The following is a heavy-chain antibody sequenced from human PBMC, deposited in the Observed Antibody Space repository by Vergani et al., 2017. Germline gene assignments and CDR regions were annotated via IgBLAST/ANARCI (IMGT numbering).Heavy chain of an antibody. V-gene: IGHV3-33*01. Sequence: QVQLVESEGGVVQPGRSLTLSCVASGFTFSSHGMHWVRQSPGKGLEWLAVIWYDGSNKYYGDSVKGRFTISRDNSKNTLYLKMNSLRVEDTAVYYCARWGNEKRLDSWGQGTLVTVSS. CDR1: GFTFSSHG. D-gene: IGHD1-1*01. CDR2: IWYDGSNK. J-gene: IGHJ5*01. CDR3: ARWGNEKRLDS.